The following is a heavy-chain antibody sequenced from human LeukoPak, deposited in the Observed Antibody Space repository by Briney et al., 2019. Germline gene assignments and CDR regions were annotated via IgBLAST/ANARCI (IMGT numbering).Heavy chain of an antibody. CDR3: ARDLNGKKRGYSYGYEYDY. CDR1: GGSISSGGYS. Sequence: SQTLSLTCAVSGGSISSGGYSWSWIRQPPGKGLEWIGYIYHSGSTYYNPSLKSRVTISVDRSKNQFSLKLSSVTAADTAVYYCARDLNGKKRGYSYGYEYDYWGQGTLVTVSS. J-gene: IGHJ4*02. V-gene: IGHV4-30-2*01. D-gene: IGHD5-18*01. CDR2: IYHSGST.